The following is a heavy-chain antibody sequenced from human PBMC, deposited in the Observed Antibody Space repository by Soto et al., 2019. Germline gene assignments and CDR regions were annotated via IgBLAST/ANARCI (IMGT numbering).Heavy chain of an antibody. CDR2: IYYSGST. J-gene: IGHJ4*02. CDR1: GGSISRSGYY. CDR3: ARVLGYCSGTNCYPDY. D-gene: IGHD2-15*01. Sequence: QVQLQESGPGLAKPSQTLSLTCAVSGGSISRSGYYWSWIRQHPVKGLEWIVYIYYSGSTYYNPSLKIRVIISADTSTNQFSLTLSSVTAADTAVYYCARVLGYCSGTNCYPDYWGQGTLVTVAS. V-gene: IGHV4-31*11.